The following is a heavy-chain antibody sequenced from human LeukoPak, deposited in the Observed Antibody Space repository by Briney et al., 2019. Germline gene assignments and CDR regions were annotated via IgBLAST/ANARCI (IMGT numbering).Heavy chain of an antibody. CDR1: GGSISSYY. V-gene: IGHV4-59*08. CDR3: VRHSGITLLRGVLES. Sequence: PSETLSLTCTVSGGSISSYYWSWIRQPPEKGLEWIGYIHYTGSTKYNPSLKSRVTISVDTSKNQFSLKLSSVTAADTAVYYCVRHSGITLLRGVLESWGQGTLVTVSS. D-gene: IGHD3-10*01. J-gene: IGHJ4*02. CDR2: IHYTGST.